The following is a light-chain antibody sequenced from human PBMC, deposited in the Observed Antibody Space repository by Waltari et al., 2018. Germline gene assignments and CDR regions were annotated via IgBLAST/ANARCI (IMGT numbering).Light chain of an antibody. V-gene: IGLV2-14*01. CDR3: SSYSSGSTLVL. Sequence: QSALSQPASVSGSPGQSITISCTGTSSDVGRYNYASWYQRHPNKAPRLIIYRVTDRPSGVSSRFSGSKSGNTASLTISGLQAEDEADYHCSSYSSGSTLVLFGGGTKLTVL. CDR2: RVT. CDR1: SSDVGRYNY. J-gene: IGLJ3*02.